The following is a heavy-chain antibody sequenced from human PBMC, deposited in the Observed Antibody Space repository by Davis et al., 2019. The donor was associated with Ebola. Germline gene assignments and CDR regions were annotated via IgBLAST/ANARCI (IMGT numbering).Heavy chain of an antibody. CDR1: GFTFNSYG. Sequence: PGGSLRLSCAASGFTFNSYGMSWVRQAPGKGPEWVSATNRDGGTTFYADSVKGRFTISRDNSKNTLYLQMNSLRAEDTAVYYCARDGGCSSTSCYLRRIYYYGMDVWGQGTTVTVSS. CDR3: ARDGGCSSTSCYLRRIYYYGMDV. CDR2: TNRDGGTT. V-gene: IGHV3-23*01. D-gene: IGHD2-2*01. J-gene: IGHJ6*02.